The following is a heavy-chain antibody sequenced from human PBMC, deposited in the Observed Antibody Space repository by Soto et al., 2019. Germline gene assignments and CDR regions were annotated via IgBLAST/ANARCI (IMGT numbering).Heavy chain of an antibody. CDR2: IGAGGDST. J-gene: IGHJ4*02. CDR1: GFTFSSYV. Sequence: EVQLLESGGGLVQPGGSLRLSCAASGFTFSSYVMSWVRQAPGKGLEWVSGIGAGGDSTYYVDSVKGRFTISRDNSKNTLYVQMNSLRAEDTAVYYCAKVKSSGWYYFDYWGQGTRLTVSS. V-gene: IGHV3-23*01. CDR3: AKVKSSGWYYFDY. D-gene: IGHD6-19*01.